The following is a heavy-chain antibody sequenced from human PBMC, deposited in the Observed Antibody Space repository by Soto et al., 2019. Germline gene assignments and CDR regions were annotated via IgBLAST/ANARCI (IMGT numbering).Heavy chain of an antibody. Sequence: PSETLSLTCTVSGDSISTFYWGWMRHSPGKELEWIGYVYYTGSTNYNPSLKGRVTISVDRSKNQFSLKLTSANVADTAVYYCARGRTVRNYADDSSDYFYFFDYWGQGTQVTVSS. V-gene: IGHV4-59*01. CDR2: VYYTGST. D-gene: IGHD3-22*01. CDR1: GDSISTFY. J-gene: IGHJ4*02. CDR3: ARGRTVRNYADDSSDYFYFFDY.